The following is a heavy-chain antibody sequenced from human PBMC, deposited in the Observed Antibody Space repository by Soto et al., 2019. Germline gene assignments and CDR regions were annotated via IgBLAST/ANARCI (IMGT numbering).Heavy chain of an antibody. Sequence: GEYLRHSCAGSGFTFSRSALHWVRQAPGKGLEWVTVISYDGTSKYYAESVKGRFTISRDNSKNSLYLQMNSLTTEDTAVYFCARDGPIVSWYPYYNYEVLSLSGQRTTV. D-gene: IGHD1-20*01. J-gene: IGHJ6*02. CDR2: ISYDGTSK. CDR3: ARDGPIVSWYPYYNYEVLSL. V-gene: IGHV3-30-3*01. CDR1: GFTFSRSA.